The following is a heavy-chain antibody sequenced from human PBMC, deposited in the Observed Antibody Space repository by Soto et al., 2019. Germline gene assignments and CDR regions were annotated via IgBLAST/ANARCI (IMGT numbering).Heavy chain of an antibody. D-gene: IGHD6-6*01. CDR2: IYSGGST. V-gene: IGHV3-66*01. CDR3: AIYRRWYSSSSNDY. CDR1: GFTVSSNY. J-gene: IGHJ4*02. Sequence: GGSLRLSCAASGFTVSSNYMSWVRQAPGKGLEWVSVIYSGGSTYYADSVKGRFTISRDNSKNTLYLQMNSLRAEDTAVYYCAIYRRWYSSSSNDYWGQGTLVPVSS.